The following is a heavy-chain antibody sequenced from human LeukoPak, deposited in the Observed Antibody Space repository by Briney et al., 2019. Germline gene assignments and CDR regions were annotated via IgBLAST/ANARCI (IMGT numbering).Heavy chain of an antibody. J-gene: IGHJ4*02. D-gene: IGHD3-10*01. V-gene: IGHV4-34*01. CDR3: AREVLLEY. CDR1: GGSFSGYY. CDR2: INHSGST. Sequence: NPSETLSLTCAVYGGSFSGYYWSWIRQPPGKGLEWIGEINHSGSTNYNPSLKSRVTISVDTSKNQFSLKLSSVTAADTAVYYCAREVLLEYWGQGTLVTVSS.